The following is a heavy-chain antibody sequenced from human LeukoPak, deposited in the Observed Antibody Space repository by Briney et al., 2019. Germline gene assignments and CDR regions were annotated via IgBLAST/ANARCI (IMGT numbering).Heavy chain of an antibody. D-gene: IGHD1-26*01. CDR2: IYHSGST. Sequence: PSGTLSLTCAVSGGSISSSNWWSWVRQPPGKGLEWIGEIYHSGSTNYNPSLKSRVTISVDTSKNQFSLKLSSVTAADTAVYYCARDKMKWELPLDAFDIWGQGTMVAVSS. V-gene: IGHV4-4*02. CDR1: GGSISSSNW. CDR3: ARDKMKWELPLDAFDI. J-gene: IGHJ3*02.